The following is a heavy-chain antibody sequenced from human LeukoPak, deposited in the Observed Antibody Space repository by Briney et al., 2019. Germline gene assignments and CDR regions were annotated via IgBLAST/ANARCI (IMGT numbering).Heavy chain of an antibody. CDR1: GFTFSSYS. CDR3: GRHRSGSGTYFIDH. J-gene: IGHJ4*02. CDR2: MKKDGSET. D-gene: IGHD3-10*01. V-gene: IGHV3-7*01. Sequence: GGSLRLSCVVSGFTFSSYSMIWVRQAAGKGLQWVANMKKDGSETNYGDSVKGRFTISRDNAKNSLYLQMNSLRAEDTAVYYCGRHRSGSGTYFIDHWGQGTLVSVSS.